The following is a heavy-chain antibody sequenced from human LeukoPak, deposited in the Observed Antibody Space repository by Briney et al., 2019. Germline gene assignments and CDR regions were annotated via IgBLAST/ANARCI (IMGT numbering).Heavy chain of an antibody. V-gene: IGHV3-21*01. CDR1: GSTFSSYS. CDR3: ARDLVGSSGH. Sequence: GGSLRLSCAASGSTFSSYSMNWVRQAPGKGLEWVSSISSSSSYIYYADSVKGRFTISRDNAKNSLYLQMNSLRAKDTAVYYCARDLVGSSGHWGQGTLVTVSS. CDR2: ISSSSSYI. D-gene: IGHD6-19*01. J-gene: IGHJ4*02.